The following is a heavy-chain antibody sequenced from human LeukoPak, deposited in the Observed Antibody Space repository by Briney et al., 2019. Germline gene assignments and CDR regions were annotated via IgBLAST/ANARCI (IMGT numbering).Heavy chain of an antibody. CDR1: GFSFNTYS. CDR2: ISSSSRYI. D-gene: IGHD2/OR15-2a*01. V-gene: IGHV3-21*01. CDR3: ARDREYTDYFHNWFDP. Sequence: GGSLRLSCAASGFSFNTYSMNWVRQTPGKGLEWVSPISSSSRYIYYADSVKGRFTISRDNAKNSLYLQMNGLRPEDTAVYYCARDREYTDYFHNWFDPWGQGTLVTVSS. J-gene: IGHJ5*02.